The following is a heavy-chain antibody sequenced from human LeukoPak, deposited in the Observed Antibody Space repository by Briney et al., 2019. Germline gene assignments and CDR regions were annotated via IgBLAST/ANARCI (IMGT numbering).Heavy chain of an antibody. CDR3: AREGTVSSGFDY. D-gene: IGHD6-19*01. CDR1: GFTFSSYS. CDR2: ISSSSSYI. V-gene: IGHV3-21*01. J-gene: IGHJ4*02. Sequence: PGGSLRLSCAASGFTFSSYSMNWVRQAPGKGLEWVSSISSSSSYIYYADSVKGRFTISRDNAKNSLYLQMNSLRAEDTAVYYCAREGTVSSGFDYWGQGTLVTVSS.